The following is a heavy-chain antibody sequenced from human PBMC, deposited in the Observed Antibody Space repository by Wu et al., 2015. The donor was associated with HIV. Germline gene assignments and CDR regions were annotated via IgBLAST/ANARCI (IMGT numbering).Heavy chain of an antibody. J-gene: IGHJ4*02. CDR1: GYTFISYG. CDR2: ISGYNGNT. D-gene: IGHD2/OR15-2a*01. CDR3: ARDINTIIPSTLDY. Sequence: QVQLMQSGAEVKKPGASVKVSCKASGYTFISYGISWVRQAPGQGLEWMGWISGYNGNTNYAQKFQGRVTMTTDTSTNTAYMELRSLRSDDTAVYYCARDINTIIPSTLDYWGQGTLVHRLL. V-gene: IGHV1-18*01.